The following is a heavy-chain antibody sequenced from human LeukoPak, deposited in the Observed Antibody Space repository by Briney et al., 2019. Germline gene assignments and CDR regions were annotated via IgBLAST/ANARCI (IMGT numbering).Heavy chain of an antibody. J-gene: IGHJ4*02. V-gene: IGHV4-39*07. D-gene: IGHD3-10*01. CDR1: GGSISSSSYY. CDR2: IYYSGST. Sequence: SETLSLTCTVSGGSISSSSYYWGWIRQPPGKGLEWIGSIYYSGSTYYNPSLKSRVTISVDTSKNQFSLKLSSVTAADTAVYYCARDVEVYYYGSGSYPTSPSNYFDYWGQGTLVTVSS. CDR3: ARDVEVYYYGSGSYPTSPSNYFDY.